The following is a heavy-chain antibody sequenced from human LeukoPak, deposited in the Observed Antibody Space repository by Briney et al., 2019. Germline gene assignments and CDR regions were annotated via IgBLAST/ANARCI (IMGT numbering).Heavy chain of an antibody. D-gene: IGHD7-27*01. Sequence: PGGSLRLSCAASGFTFSSYGMHWVRQAPGKGLEWVSYMSSSATTIYYGDSVKGRFTISRDNTKNSLYLQMNSLRAEDTAVYYCARESGYAFDIWGQGTMVTVSS. V-gene: IGHV3-48*04. CDR2: MSSSATTI. J-gene: IGHJ3*02. CDR1: GFTFSSYG. CDR3: ARESGYAFDI.